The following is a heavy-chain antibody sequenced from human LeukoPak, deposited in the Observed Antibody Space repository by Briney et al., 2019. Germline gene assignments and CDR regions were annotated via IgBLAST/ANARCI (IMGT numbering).Heavy chain of an antibody. CDR3: ARSGQLVRGFDY. CDR1: GYNFDRYG. V-gene: IGHV1-18*01. CDR2: ISTYNGNT. Sequence: GASVKVSCKGSGYNFDRYGVSWVRQAPGQGLEWMGWISTYNGNTIYAQQIQGRVTMTTDTSTNTVYMELRSLRSDDTAVYYCARSGQLVRGFDYWGQGTLVTVSS. D-gene: IGHD6-6*01. J-gene: IGHJ4*02.